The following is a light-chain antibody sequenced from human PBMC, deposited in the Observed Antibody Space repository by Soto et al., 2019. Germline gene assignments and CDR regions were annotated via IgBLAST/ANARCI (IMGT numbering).Light chain of an antibody. V-gene: IGKV3-15*01. CDR3: QQFNARPLT. CDR2: DAS. J-gene: IGKJ3*01. Sequence: EIVMTQSPATLSVSPGERVTLSCRASQSIRNNLVWYQQKSRQAPRLLIYDASTRAAGIPVRFSGSGSGTEFTLTISSLQSEDFAVYFCQQFNARPLTFGPGTKVEI. CDR1: QSIRNN.